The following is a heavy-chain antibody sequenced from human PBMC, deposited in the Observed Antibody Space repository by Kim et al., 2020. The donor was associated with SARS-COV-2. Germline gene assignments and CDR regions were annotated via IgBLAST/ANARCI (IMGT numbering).Heavy chain of an antibody. Sequence: SPSLKSRVTISVEPSKNQSSLKLGSVTAADTAVYYCARYSGYDYIGYFDYWGQGTLVTVSS. V-gene: IGHV4-31*02. J-gene: IGHJ4*02. CDR3: ARYSGYDYIGYFDY. D-gene: IGHD5-12*01.